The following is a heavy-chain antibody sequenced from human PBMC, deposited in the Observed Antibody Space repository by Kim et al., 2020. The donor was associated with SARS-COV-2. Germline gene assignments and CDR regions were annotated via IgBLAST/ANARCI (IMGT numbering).Heavy chain of an antibody. Sequence: GYAASVKGRFTISRDNGANSLYLQMNNLRPEDTALYYCAKGGGSGTYSGDLWGQGTLVTVSS. J-gene: IGHJ4*02. D-gene: IGHD3-10*01. CDR3: AKGGGSGTYSGDL. V-gene: IGHV3-9*01.